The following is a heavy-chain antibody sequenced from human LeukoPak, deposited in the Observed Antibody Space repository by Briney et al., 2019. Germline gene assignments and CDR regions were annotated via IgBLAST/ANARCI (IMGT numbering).Heavy chain of an antibody. Sequence: GGSLRLSCVASGFSFKKYWMSWVRQAPGKGLEWVSAISGSGGSTYYADSVKGRFTISRDNSKNTLYLQMNSLRAEDTAVYYCAKQSGYDFWSGYYTLDYWGQGTLVTVSS. V-gene: IGHV3-23*01. CDR2: ISGSGGST. CDR1: GFSFKKYW. D-gene: IGHD3-3*01. CDR3: AKQSGYDFWSGYYTLDY. J-gene: IGHJ4*02.